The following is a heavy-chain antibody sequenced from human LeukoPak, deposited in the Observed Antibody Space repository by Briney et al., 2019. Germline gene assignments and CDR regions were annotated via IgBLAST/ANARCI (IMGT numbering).Heavy chain of an antibody. J-gene: IGHJ5*02. D-gene: IGHD4-23*01. CDR3: ARHRSDTGGKKGVNWFDP. Sequence: SETVSLTCSVSGGSIKNYYWSWLRQPPGKGLEWLGNIYFGGTTDYNSSLKSRLTISVDTFKNQLSLNLQSVTAADTATYYCARHRSDTGGKKGVNWFDPWGQGTVLTVSS. CDR2: IYFGGTT. V-gene: IGHV4-59*01. CDR1: GGSIKNYY.